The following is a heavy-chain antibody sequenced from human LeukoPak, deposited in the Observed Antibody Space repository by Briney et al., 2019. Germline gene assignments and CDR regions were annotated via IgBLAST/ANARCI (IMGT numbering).Heavy chain of an antibody. CDR3: ARDPLWFGGGGI. V-gene: IGHV3-48*03. Sequence: GGSLRLSCAASGFTFSSYEMNWVRQAPGKGLEWVSYISSSSTIYYADSVKGRFTISRDNAKNSLYLQMNSLRAEDTAVYYCARDPLWFGGGGIWGQGTMVTVSS. CDR1: GFTFSSYE. CDR2: ISSSSTI. J-gene: IGHJ3*02. D-gene: IGHD3-10*01.